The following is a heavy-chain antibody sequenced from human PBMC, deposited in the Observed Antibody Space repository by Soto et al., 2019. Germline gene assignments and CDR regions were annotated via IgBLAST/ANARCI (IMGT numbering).Heavy chain of an antibody. J-gene: IGHJ4*02. CDR3: ARSVAVTGAHLDE. CDR1: GGSISGSY. Sequence: PSETLSLTCSVSGGSISGSYWSWIRQSPGKGLEWLGYVYYTGSTNYSPSLRSRVSISVDTSKNEFSLRLSSVTAADTAVYFWARSVAVTGAHLDEWGQGKQVTVSS. CDR2: VYYTGST. V-gene: IGHV4-59*01. D-gene: IGHD6-19*01.